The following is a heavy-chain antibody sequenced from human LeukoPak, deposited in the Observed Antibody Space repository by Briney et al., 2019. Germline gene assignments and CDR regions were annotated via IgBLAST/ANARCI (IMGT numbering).Heavy chain of an antibody. D-gene: IGHD1-26*01. Sequence: ASVKVSCKASGYAFTSYGISWVRQAPGQGLEWMGWINPNSGGTNYAQKFQGRITMTGDTSINTAYMELSGLRSDDSAVYYCARPIVGPSSAYDYWGQGTLVTVSS. CDR1: GYAFTSYG. J-gene: IGHJ4*02. CDR3: ARPIVGPSSAYDY. V-gene: IGHV1-2*02. CDR2: INPNSGGT.